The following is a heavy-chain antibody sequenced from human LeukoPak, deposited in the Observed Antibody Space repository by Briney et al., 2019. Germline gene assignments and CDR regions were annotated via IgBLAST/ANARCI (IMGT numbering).Heavy chain of an antibody. CDR2: ISGSGINT. J-gene: IGHJ5*02. V-gene: IGHV3-23*01. CDR3: AKSSGWYITVGNWFDP. Sequence: PGGSLRLSCAASGFTFNNYAMGWVRQAPGKGLEWVSVISGSGINTYYADSVKGRFTISRDNAKNSLYLQMNSLRAEDTALYYCAKSSGWYITVGNWFDPWGQGTLVTVSS. D-gene: IGHD6-19*01. CDR1: GFTFNNYA.